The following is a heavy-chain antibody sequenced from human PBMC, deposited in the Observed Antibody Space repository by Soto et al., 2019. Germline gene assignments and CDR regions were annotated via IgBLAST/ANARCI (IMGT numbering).Heavy chain of an antibody. CDR2: ISGSAGST. CDR1: GFTFSRYA. CDR3: ASHRGSVVVAAADF. J-gene: IGHJ4*02. Sequence: EVQLLESGGCLVQPGGSLRLSCAASGFTFSRYALSWVRQTPGKGLAWVSAISGSAGSTYYADSVKGRFTISRDNTKNTRYLQINSLRAEDTAVYYCASHRGSVVVAAADFWGQGTLVTVSS. V-gene: IGHV3-23*01. D-gene: IGHD2-15*01.